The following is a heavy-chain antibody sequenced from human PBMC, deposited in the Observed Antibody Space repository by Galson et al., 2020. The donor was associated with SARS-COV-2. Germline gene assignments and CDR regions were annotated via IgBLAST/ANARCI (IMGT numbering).Heavy chain of an antibody. Sequence: GESLKISCKGSGYNFTSYWIGWVRQMPGKGLEWMGIIYPGDSDTRYSPSFQGQVTISPDKSISTAYLQWSSLKASDTAMYYCARQYYDSSGYYYGYYYYYMDVWGKGTTVTVSS. CDR1: GYNFTSYW. J-gene: IGHJ6*03. CDR2: IYPGDSDT. V-gene: IGHV5-51*01. D-gene: IGHD3-22*01. CDR3: ARQYYDSSGYYYGYYYYYMDV.